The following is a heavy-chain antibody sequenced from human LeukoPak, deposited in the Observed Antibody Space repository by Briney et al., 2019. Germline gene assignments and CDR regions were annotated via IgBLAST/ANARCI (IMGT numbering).Heavy chain of an antibody. CDR3: AKAGRLQAVAGWIDY. D-gene: IGHD6-19*01. V-gene: IGHV3-30*04. Sequence: GRSLRLSCAASGFTFSSDAMHWVRQAPGKGLEWVAVISYDGSNKYYADSVKGRFTISRDNSKNTLYLQMNSLRAEDTAIYYCAKAGRLQAVAGWIDYWGQGTLVTVS. J-gene: IGHJ4*02. CDR1: GFTFSSDA. CDR2: ISYDGSNK.